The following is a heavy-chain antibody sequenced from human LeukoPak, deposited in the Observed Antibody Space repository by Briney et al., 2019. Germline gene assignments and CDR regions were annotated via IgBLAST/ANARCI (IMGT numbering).Heavy chain of an antibody. V-gene: IGHV3-23*01. D-gene: IGHD4-17*01. CDR3: AKDLTYGDYAGGDAYI. Sequence: PGGSLRLSCAASGFTFSSYAMRWVRQAPGKGLEWVSVISGSGVSTYYADSVKGRFTISRDYSKNTLYLQMNSLRAEDTAVYYCAKDLTYGDYAGGDAYIWGEGPMHTVFS. J-gene: IGHJ3*02. CDR2: ISGSGVST. CDR1: GFTFSSYA.